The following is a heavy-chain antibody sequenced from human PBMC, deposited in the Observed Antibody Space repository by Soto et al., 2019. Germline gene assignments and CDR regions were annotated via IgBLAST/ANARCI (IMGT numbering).Heavy chain of an antibody. CDR1: GYTFTGYY. D-gene: IGHD2-15*01. J-gene: IGHJ5*02. CDR3: ARGGYCSGGSCYVNWFDP. CDR2: INPNSGGT. Sequence: GASVKVSCKASGYTFTGYYMHWVRQAPGQGLEWMGWINPNSGGTNYAQKFQGWVTMTRDTSISTAYMELSRLRSDDTAVYYCARGGYCSGGSCYVNWFDPWGQGTLVTAPQ. V-gene: IGHV1-2*04.